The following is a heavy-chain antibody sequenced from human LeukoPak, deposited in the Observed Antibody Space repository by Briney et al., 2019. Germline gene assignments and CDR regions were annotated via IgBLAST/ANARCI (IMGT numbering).Heavy chain of an antibody. CDR3: VRHYYGSGYYYYYYMDV. CDR2: INHSGST. CDR1: GGSFSGYY. Sequence: MTSETLFLTCAVYGGSFSGYYWSWIRQPPGEGLEWIGEINHSGSTNYNPSLPSRVTISVDTSMNQFSLKLSSVTAADTAVYYCVRHYYGSGYYYYYYMDVWGKGTTVTISS. J-gene: IGHJ6*03. D-gene: IGHD3-10*01. V-gene: IGHV4-34*01.